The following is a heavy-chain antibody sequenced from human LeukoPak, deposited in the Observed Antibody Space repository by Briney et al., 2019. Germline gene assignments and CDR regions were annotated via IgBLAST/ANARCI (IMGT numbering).Heavy chain of an antibody. D-gene: IGHD7-27*01. V-gene: IGHV1-2*02. J-gene: IGHJ4*02. CDR3: ATTQNWAEFDY. CDR1: GYTFTSYD. Sequence: ASVKVSCKASGYTFTSYDINWVRQATGQGLERMGWMNPNSGGTNYAQKFQGRVTMTRDTSISTAYMELSRLRSDDTAVYYCATTQNWAEFDYWGQGTLVTVSS. CDR2: MNPNSGGT.